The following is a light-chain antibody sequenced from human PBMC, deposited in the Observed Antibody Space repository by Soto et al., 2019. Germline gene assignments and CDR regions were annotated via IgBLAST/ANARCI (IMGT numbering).Light chain of an antibody. CDR1: QSVSSY. V-gene: IGKV3-11*01. CDR3: QQRSNWPPTWT. J-gene: IGKJ1*01. Sequence: EIVLTQSPATLSLSPGERATLSCRASQSVSSYLAWYQQKPGQAPRLLIYDASKRATGIPARFSGSGSGTDFTLTISSLEPEDFGVYYCQQRSNWPPTWTFSQGTKVEIK. CDR2: DAS.